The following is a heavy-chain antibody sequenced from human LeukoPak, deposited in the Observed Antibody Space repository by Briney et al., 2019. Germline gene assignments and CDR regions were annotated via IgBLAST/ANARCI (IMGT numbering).Heavy chain of an antibody. V-gene: IGHV4-31*11. CDR2: IYYSGST. CDR3: ARVSSIFGVVIRNYNWFDP. D-gene: IGHD3-3*01. J-gene: IGHJ5*02. Sequence: SETLSLTCAVYGGSFSGYYWSWICQHPGKGLEWIGYIYYSGSTYYNPSLKSRVTISVDTSKNQFSLKLSSVTAADTAVYYCARVSSIFGVVIRNYNWFDPWGQGTLVTVSS. CDR1: GGSFSGYY.